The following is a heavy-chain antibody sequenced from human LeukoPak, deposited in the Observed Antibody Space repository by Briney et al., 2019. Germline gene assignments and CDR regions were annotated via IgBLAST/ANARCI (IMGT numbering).Heavy chain of an antibody. CDR2: ISGSGGST. CDR1: GFTFSSYA. D-gene: IGHD3-9*01. Sequence: GGSLRLSCAASGFTFSSYAMSWVRQAPGKGLEWVSAISGSGGSTYYADSVKGRFTISRDNSKNTLYLQMNSLRAEDTAVYYCAKTILRGYDILTGYRPYYFDYWGQGTLVTVSS. J-gene: IGHJ4*02. CDR3: AKTILRGYDILTGYRPYYFDY. V-gene: IGHV3-23*01.